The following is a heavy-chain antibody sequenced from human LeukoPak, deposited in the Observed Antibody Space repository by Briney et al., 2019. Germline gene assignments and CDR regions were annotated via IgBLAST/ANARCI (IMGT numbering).Heavy chain of an antibody. CDR2: ISNGGGDT. CDR3: AKGGRGSIATRPDY. D-gene: IGHD6-6*01. J-gene: IGHJ4*02. Sequence: GGSLRLSCAASGFTFSNSAMTWVRQAPEKGLEWVASISNGGGDTYYADAVKGRFTIFRVNSKNTLYLQMNSLRAEDTAVYYCAKGGRGSIATRPDYWGQGTLVTVSS. CDR1: GFTFSNSA. V-gene: IGHV3-23*01.